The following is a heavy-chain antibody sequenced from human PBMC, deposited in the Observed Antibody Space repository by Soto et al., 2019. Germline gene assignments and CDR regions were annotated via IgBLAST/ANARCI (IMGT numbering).Heavy chain of an antibody. Sequence: EVQLLESGGGLVQPGGSLRLSCAASGFTFSSYAMSWVRQAPGKGLEWVSAISGSGGSTYYADSVEGRFTISRDNSKNTLYLQMNSLRAEDTAVYYCAKERTYYYGSGAWGYFDYWGQGTLVTVSS. V-gene: IGHV3-23*01. CDR2: ISGSGGST. CDR1: GFTFSSYA. CDR3: AKERTYYYGSGAWGYFDY. J-gene: IGHJ4*02. D-gene: IGHD3-10*01.